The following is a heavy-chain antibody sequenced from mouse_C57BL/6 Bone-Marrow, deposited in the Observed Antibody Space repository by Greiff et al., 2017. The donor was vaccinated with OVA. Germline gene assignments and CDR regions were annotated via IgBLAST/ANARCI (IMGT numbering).Heavy chain of an antibody. J-gene: IGHJ3*01. D-gene: IGHD2-1*01. CDR1: GFTFSSYA. CDR3: ARDEGGNFAY. Sequence: EVQLVESGGGLVKPGGSLKLSCAASGFTFSSYAMSWVRQTPEKRLEWVATISDGGSYTYSPDNVKGRFTISRDNAKNNLYLQMSHLKSEDTAMYYCARDEGGNFAYWGQGTLVTVSA. V-gene: IGHV5-4*01. CDR2: ISDGGSYT.